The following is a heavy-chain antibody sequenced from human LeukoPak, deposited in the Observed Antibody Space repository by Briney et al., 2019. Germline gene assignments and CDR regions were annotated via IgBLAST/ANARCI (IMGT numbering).Heavy chain of an antibody. Sequence: GGSLRLSCAASGVTFSGDAMSWVRQAPGQGPEWVSAISGSGGSIYYADSVKGRFTISRDNSKNTMYLQMNSLRAVDTAVYYCAKGDMVRTPYYYYYGMDVWGQGTTVTVSS. CDR2: ISGSGGSI. CDR3: AKGDMVRTPYYYYYGMDV. V-gene: IGHV3-23*01. D-gene: IGHD5-18*01. CDR1: GVTFSGDA. J-gene: IGHJ6*02.